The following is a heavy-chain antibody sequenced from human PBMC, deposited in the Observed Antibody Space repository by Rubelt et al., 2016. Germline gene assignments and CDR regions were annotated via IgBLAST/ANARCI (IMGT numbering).Heavy chain of an antibody. V-gene: IGHV4-39*07. Sequence: QLQLQESGPGLVKPSETLSLTCTVSGGSISSSSYYWGWIRQPPGKGLEWIGSIYYSGSTYYNPSLKSLFTISVDTSKNQFSLKLSSVTAADTAVYYCARSSLEMATDQFSFDYWGQGTLVTVSS. CDR1: GGSISSSSYY. CDR2: IYYSGST. J-gene: IGHJ4*02. CDR3: ARSSLEMATDQFSFDY. D-gene: IGHD5-24*01.